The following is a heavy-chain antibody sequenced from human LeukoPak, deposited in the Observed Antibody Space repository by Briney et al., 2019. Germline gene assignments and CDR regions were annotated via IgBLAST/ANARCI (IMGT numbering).Heavy chain of an antibody. Sequence: YPSETLSLTCAVDGGSFSGYYWSWLRQPPGKGGEWGGEINHSGRTNYHPSLNRPVTISVHPSKNQFSLKLSSVTAADTAVYYCARTRKVWSGYFAFDIWGQGTMVTVSS. V-gene: IGHV4-34*01. CDR3: ARTRKVWSGYFAFDI. CDR1: GGSFSGYY. J-gene: IGHJ3*02. CDR2: INHSGRT. D-gene: IGHD3-3*01.